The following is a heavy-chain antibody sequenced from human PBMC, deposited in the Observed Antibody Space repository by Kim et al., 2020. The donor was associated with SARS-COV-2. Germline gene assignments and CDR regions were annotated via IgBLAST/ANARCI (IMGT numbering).Heavy chain of an antibody. V-gene: IGHV4-59*13. CDR3: ARESYRLAVAGNNAFDI. Sequence: SETLSLTCTVSGGSISSYYWSWIRQPPGKGLEWIGYIYYSGSTNYNPSLKSRVTISVDTSKNQFSLKLSSVTAADTAVYYCARESYRLAVAGNNAFDILGQGTLVTVSS. J-gene: IGHJ3*02. CDR2: IYYSGST. D-gene: IGHD6-19*01. CDR1: GGSISSYY.